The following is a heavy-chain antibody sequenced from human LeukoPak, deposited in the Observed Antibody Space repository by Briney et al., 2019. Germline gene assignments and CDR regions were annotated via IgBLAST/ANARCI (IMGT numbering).Heavy chain of an antibody. CDR1: GFTFSNYY. D-gene: IGHD5-24*01. CDR2: ISGSGGET. CDR3: VKRSRDGYNSPLDN. Sequence: GGSLRLSCAASGFTFSNYYMSWIRQAPGKGLEWVSQISGSGGETYYADSVKGRFTISRDNTENTLYLQMNSLRAEDTALYYCVKRSRDGYNSPLDNWGQGTLVTVSS. V-gene: IGHV3-23*01. J-gene: IGHJ4*02.